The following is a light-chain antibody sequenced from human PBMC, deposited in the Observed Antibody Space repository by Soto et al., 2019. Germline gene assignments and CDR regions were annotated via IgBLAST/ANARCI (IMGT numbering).Light chain of an antibody. V-gene: IGKV2-24*01. CDR1: QSLVHKDGNTY. J-gene: IGKJ1*01. CDR2: MVS. Sequence: DIVVTQTPLSSPVALGQAASISCRSSQSLVHKDGNTYLSWFHQRPGQPPRLLIYMVSVRFSGVPDRFSGSGAGTDFTLTISRVETEDVGVYYCMQATQSPWTFGHGNKVEIK. CDR3: MQATQSPWT.